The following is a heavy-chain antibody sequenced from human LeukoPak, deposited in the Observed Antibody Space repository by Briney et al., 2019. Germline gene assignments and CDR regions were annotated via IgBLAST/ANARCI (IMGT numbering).Heavy chain of an antibody. CDR1: GYTFPSYG. CDR3: ARGKSGYDYGLDH. CDR2: LIPVFGTT. J-gene: IGHJ4*02. D-gene: IGHD5-12*01. V-gene: IGHV1-69*05. Sequence: SVKVSCKASGYTFPSYGISWVRQAPGQGLEWMGGLIPVFGTTNYAEKFQGRVTITTDESTRTSYMELRSLKSDDTAVYYCARGKSGYDYGLDHWGQGILVIVSS.